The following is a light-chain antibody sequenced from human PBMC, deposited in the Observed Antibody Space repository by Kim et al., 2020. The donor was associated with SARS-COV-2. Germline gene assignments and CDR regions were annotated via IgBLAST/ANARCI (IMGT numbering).Light chain of an antibody. CDR2: GAS. CDR1: QSITSN. J-gene: IGKJ3*01. V-gene: IGKV3D-15*01. Sequence: PGERATLSCRASQSITSNVVWTQHRPGQAPRLPIYGASTSATGLKHSFSGSGFVSDLSRTVNSLPAEDVGGYYCTHYARATWTLGPGA. CDR3: THYARATWT.